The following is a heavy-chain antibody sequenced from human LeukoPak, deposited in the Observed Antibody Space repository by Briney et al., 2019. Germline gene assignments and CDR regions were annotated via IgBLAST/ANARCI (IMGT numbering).Heavy chain of an antibody. CDR1: GDSISSGNYY. CDR2: IYYSGST. D-gene: IGHD5-24*01. V-gene: IGHV4-30-4*08. CDR3: ARDRDGYNFIDY. Sequence: PSQTLSLTCNVSGDSISSGNYYWRWIRQPPGKGLEWIGYIYYSGSTYYNPSLKSRITISVDTSKNQFSLKLSSVTAADTAVYYCARDRDGYNFIDYWGQGTLVTVSS. J-gene: IGHJ4*02.